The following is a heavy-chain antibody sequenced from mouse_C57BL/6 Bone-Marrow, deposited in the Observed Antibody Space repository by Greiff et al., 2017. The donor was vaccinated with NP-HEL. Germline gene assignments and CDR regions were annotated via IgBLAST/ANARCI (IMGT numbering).Heavy chain of an antibody. V-gene: IGHV1-18*01. D-gene: IGHD1-1*02. CDR3: ARLGGGGFAY. CDR1: GYTFTDYN. CDR2: INPNNGGT. J-gene: IGHJ3*01. Sequence: LQQSGPELVKPGASVKIPCKASGYTFTDYNMDWVKQSHGKSLEWIGDINPNNGGTIYNQKFKGKATLTVDKSSSTAYMELRSLTSEDTAVYYCARLGGGGFAYWGQGTLVTVSA.